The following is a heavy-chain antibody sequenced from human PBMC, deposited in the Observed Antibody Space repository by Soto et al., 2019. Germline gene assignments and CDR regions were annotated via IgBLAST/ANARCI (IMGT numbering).Heavy chain of an antibody. J-gene: IGHJ4*02. CDR3: ARDHDEDFGYELDYFDF. Sequence: EAQLVESGGGLVQPGRSLGLYYAASGFTFDNYAMHWVRQGPGKGLEWVSGINWHGVNLDYADSVKGRFTISRDNAKNSLYLQIDSLRPEDTAFYYCARDHDEDFGYELDYFDFWGRGTLVTVSS. CDR2: INWHGVNL. D-gene: IGHD5-12*01. V-gene: IGHV3-9*01. CDR1: GFTFDNYA.